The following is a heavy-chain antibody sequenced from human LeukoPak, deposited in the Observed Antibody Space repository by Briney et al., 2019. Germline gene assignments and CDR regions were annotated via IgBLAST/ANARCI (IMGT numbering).Heavy chain of an antibody. CDR1: GFTFSSYS. CDR2: ISGTGGST. D-gene: IGHD5-18*01. V-gene: IGHV3-23*01. J-gene: IGHJ4*02. Sequence: GGSLRLSCAASGFTFSSYSMNWVRQAPGKGLEWVSAISGTGGSTYYADSVKGRFTISRDNSKNTLYLQMSSLRTEDTAVYYCARGYSYGSDLDYWGQGTLVTVSS. CDR3: ARGYSYGSDLDY.